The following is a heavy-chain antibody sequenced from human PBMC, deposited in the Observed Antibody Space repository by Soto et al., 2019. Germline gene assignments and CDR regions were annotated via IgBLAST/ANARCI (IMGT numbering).Heavy chain of an antibody. V-gene: IGHV3-23*01. CDR2: ISDSGGST. J-gene: IGHJ4*02. D-gene: IGHD6-19*01. Sequence: EVQLLESGGGLVQPGGSLRLSCAASGFTFSSYAMTWVRQAPGKGLEWVSAISDSGGSTYYEDSVKGRFTISRDNSNNTLYLQMNSLTAEDTAIYYCAKEPLLSGWYYFDYWGQGTLVTVSS. CDR1: GFTFSSYA. CDR3: AKEPLLSGWYYFDY.